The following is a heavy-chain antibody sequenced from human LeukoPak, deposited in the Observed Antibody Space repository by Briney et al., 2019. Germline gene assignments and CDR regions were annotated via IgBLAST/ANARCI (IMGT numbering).Heavy chain of an antibody. CDR1: GFTFSSYN. J-gene: IGHJ4*02. Sequence: GGSLRLSCAASGFTFSSYNMNWVRQAPGKGPEWVSSITSSSSYIYYADSVKGRFTISRDNAKNSLYLQMNSLRAEDTAVYYCARVAPYYYDSSGYYYLDYWGQGTLVTVSS. V-gene: IGHV3-21*04. CDR2: ITSSSSYI. D-gene: IGHD3-22*01. CDR3: ARVAPYYYDSSGYYYLDY.